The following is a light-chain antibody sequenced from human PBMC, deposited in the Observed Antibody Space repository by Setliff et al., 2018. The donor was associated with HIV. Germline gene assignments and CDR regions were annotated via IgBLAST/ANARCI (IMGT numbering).Light chain of an antibody. V-gene: IGLV2-14*01. CDR1: SSDIGGYNF. CDR3: SSYTSSSTWV. J-gene: IGLJ1*01. CDR2: EVS. Sequence: QSALTQPRSVSGSPGQSVTISCTGTSSDIGGYNFVSWYQQHPGKAPKLMIYEVSNRPSGVSNRFSGSKSGNTASLTISGLQVEDESDYYCSSYTSSSTWVFGTGTKVTVL.